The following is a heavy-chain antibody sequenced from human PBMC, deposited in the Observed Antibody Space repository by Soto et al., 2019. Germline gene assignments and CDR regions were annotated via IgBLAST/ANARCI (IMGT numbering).Heavy chain of an antibody. Sequence: QVQLQESGPGLVKPSETLSLTCTVSGGSVSSGSYYWSWIRQPPGKGLEWIGYIYYSGSTNYNPSLKSRVTIAVDTSKNQFALKLSSVTAADTAVYYCARGVHGIVGAMISYYFDYWGQGTLVTVSS. CDR2: IYYSGST. V-gene: IGHV4-61*01. D-gene: IGHD1-26*01. CDR1: GGSVSSGSYY. CDR3: ARGVHGIVGAMISYYFDY. J-gene: IGHJ4*02.